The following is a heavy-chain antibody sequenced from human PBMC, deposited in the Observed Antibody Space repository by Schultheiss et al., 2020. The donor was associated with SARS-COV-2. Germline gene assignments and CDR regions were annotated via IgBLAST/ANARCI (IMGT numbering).Heavy chain of an antibody. CDR3: ARYYSGNYYALDY. J-gene: IGHJ4*02. V-gene: IGHV4-34*01. Sequence: SETLSLTCAVYGGSFSGYYWSWIRQPPGKGLEWIGEINHSGSTNYNPSLKSRVTISVDTSKNQVSLKLSSVTAADTAVYYCARYYSGNYYALDYWGQGTLVTVSS. D-gene: IGHD1-26*01. CDR2: INHSGST. CDR1: GGSFSGYY.